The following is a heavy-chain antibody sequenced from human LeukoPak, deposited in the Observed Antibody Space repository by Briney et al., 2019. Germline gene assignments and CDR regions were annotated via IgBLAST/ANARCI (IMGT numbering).Heavy chain of an antibody. Sequence: PSQTLSLTCAVSGGSISSGGYSWSWIRQPPGKGLEWIGYIYHSGSTYYNPSLKSRVTISVDRSKNQFSLKLSYVTAADTAVYYCARGHGDYSFWFDPWGQGTLVTVSS. CDR1: GGSISSGGYS. D-gene: IGHD4-11*01. V-gene: IGHV4-30-2*01. CDR3: ARGHGDYSFWFDP. J-gene: IGHJ5*02. CDR2: IYHSGST.